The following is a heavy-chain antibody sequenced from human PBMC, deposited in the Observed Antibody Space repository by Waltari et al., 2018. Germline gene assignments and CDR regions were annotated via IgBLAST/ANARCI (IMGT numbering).Heavy chain of an antibody. Sequence: QVQLQEAGPGLVTPSETLSLTCTVSGGSISSYYWSCIRPPPGQGLEWIGYIYYIGSTNYNPSLKSRVTISVDTSKNQFSLKLSSVTAADTAVYYCARSYHGGYDIYYYYYMDVWGKGTTVTVSS. D-gene: IGHD5-12*01. V-gene: IGHV4-59*01. CDR3: ARSYHGGYDIYYYYYMDV. CDR1: GGSISSYY. J-gene: IGHJ6*03. CDR2: IYYIGST.